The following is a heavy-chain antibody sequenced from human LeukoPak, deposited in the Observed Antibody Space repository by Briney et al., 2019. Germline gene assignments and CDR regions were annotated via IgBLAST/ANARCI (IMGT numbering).Heavy chain of an antibody. D-gene: IGHD5-24*01. Sequence: SVKVSCKASGGTFSSYAISWVRQAPGQGLEWMGGIIPIFGTANYAQKFQGRVTITADESTSTAYMELSSLRSEDTAVYYCARDRRDGYNSXPYYYXYGXDVWGQG. CDR1: GGTFSSYA. CDR3: ARDRRDGYNSXPYYYXYGXDV. V-gene: IGHV1-69*13. J-gene: IGHJ6*02. CDR2: IIPIFGTA.